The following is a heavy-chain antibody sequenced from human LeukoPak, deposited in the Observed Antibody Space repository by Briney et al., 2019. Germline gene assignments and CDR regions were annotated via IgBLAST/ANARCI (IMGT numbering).Heavy chain of an antibody. J-gene: IGHJ4*02. CDR2: FYPEDGET. V-gene: IGHV1-24*01. CDR3: ATCNPYYYGSRNLKELDY. Sequence: ASAKVSCTVSGYTLTELSMHWVRQAPGKGLEWMGGFYPEDGETIYAQKFQGRVTMTEDTSTDTAYMELSSLRSEDTAVYYCATCNPYYYGSRNLKELDYWGQGTLVTVSS. D-gene: IGHD3-10*01. CDR1: GYTLTELS.